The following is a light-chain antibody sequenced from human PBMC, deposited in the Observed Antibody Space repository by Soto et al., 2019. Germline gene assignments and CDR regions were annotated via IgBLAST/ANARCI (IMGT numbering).Light chain of an antibody. V-gene: IGLV1-40*01. CDR1: STDIGAGYD. J-gene: IGLJ3*02. CDR2: GNN. CDR3: QSYDSSLSAWV. Sequence: QSVLTQPPSVSGAPGQRVTISCTGSSTDIGAGYDVHWYRQQSGRAPKLLIDGNNKRPSGVPDRFSGSKSGTSASLAITGLQAEDEADYFCQSYDSSLSAWVFGGGTKLTVL.